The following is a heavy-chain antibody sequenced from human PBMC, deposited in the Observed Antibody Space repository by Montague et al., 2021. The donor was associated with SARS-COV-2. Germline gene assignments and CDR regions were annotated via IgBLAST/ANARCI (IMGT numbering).Heavy chain of an antibody. D-gene: IGHD3-10*01. J-gene: IGHJ4*02. CDR2: IYYSGTT. Sequence: SETLSLTCSVSSGSIISSGYYWGWIRQPPGKELEWIGNIYYSGTTYYNPPLRSRGTISVDTSKNHLSLRLSSVTAADTAVYFRASGMIRGVTTPFDYWGQGSLVTVSS. CDR3: ASGMIRGVTTPFDY. CDR1: SGSIISSGYY. V-gene: IGHV4-39*02.